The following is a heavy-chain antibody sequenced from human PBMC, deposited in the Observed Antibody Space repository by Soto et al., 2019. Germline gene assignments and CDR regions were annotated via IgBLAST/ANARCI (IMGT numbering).Heavy chain of an antibody. D-gene: IGHD6-13*01. CDR2: INHRGST. V-gene: IGHV4-34*01. CDR1: GGSFSGYY. J-gene: IGHJ6*02. CDR3: ARDTGYSSSWYYSYYGMDV. Sequence: SETLSLTCAVYGGSFSGYYWSWIRQPPGKGLEWIGEINHRGSTNYNPSLKSRVTISVDTSKKQFSLKLSSVTAADTAVYYCARDTGYSSSWYYSYYGMDVWGQGTTVTVSS.